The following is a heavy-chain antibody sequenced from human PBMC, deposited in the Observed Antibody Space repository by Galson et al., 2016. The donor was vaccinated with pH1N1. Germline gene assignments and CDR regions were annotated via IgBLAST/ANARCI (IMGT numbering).Heavy chain of an antibody. CDR1: GFPFRTYS. CDR3: ASFRDRPGHNGYIEY. CDR2: ISSSGLSI. V-gene: IGHV3-48*01. Sequence: SLRLSCAASGFPFRTYSMNWVRQVPGRGPEWVSYISSSGLSIYYADSVKGRFTTSRDNAKTSLYLQMNSLRPEDTALYYCASFRDRPGHNGYIEYRGQGTLVTVSS. J-gene: IGHJ4*02. D-gene: IGHD2-8*01.